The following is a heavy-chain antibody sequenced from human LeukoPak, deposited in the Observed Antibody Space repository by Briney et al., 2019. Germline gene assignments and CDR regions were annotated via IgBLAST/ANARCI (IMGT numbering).Heavy chain of an antibody. D-gene: IGHD3-3*01. J-gene: IGHJ4*02. CDR1: GGSFSGYY. CDR2: INHSGST. CDR3: ARGRQNGITIFGVVNPFDY. Sequence: SETLSLTCAVYGGSFSGYYWSWIRQPPGKGLEWIGEINHSGSTNYNPSLKSRVTISVDTSKNQFSLKLSSVTAADTAVYYCARGRQNGITIFGVVNPFDYWGQGTLVTVSS. V-gene: IGHV4-34*01.